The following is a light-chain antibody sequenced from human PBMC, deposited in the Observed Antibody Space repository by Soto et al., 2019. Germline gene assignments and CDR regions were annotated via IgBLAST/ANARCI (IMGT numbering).Light chain of an antibody. J-gene: IGKJ4*01. CDR2: AAS. Sequence: DIQMPQSPSSLSASVGDRVTITCRASQSISSYLNWSQQKPGKAPKLLIYAASSLQSGVPSRFSVSGSGTDFTLTISSLQPEDFATDYCQQSYSTPLAFGGGNKVESK. CDR1: QSISSY. V-gene: IGKV1-39*01. CDR3: QQSYSTPLA.